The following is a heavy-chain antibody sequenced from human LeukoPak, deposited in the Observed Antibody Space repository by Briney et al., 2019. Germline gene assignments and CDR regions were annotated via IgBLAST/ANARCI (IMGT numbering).Heavy chain of an antibody. CDR1: GFTFSDYG. CDR3: AKDPQDIVVVPAAIRVGFFDY. Sequence: PGGSLRLSCAASGFTFSDYGMHWVRQAPGKGLEWVAFIRYDGSDKYYADSVKGRFTISRDNSKNTLYLQMNSLRAEDTAVYYCAKDPQDIVVVPAAIRVGFFDYWGQGTLVTVSS. D-gene: IGHD2-2*02. J-gene: IGHJ4*02. CDR2: IRYDGSDK. V-gene: IGHV3-30*02.